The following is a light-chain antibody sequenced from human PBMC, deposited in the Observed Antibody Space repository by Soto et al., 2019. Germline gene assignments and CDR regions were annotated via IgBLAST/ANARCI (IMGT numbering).Light chain of an antibody. CDR1: QGISSY. V-gene: IGKV1-8*01. CDR3: RQYYSYPRT. Sequence: AIRMTQSPSSLSASTGDRVTITFRASQGISSYLAWYQQKPGKAPKLLIYAASTLQSGVPSRFSGSGSGTDFTLTISCLQSEDFATYYCRQYYSYPRTFGQGTKVDIK. J-gene: IGKJ1*01. CDR2: AAS.